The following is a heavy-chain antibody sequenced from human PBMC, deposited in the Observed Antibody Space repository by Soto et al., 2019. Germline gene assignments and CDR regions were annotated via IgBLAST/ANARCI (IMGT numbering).Heavy chain of an antibody. V-gene: IGHV3-9*01. D-gene: IGHD3-22*01. CDR2: ISWNSGSI. CDR3: ARFYYDSSGYLPSPYYYYYGMDV. J-gene: IGHJ6*02. Sequence: GGSLRLSCAASGFTFDDYAMHWVRQAPGKGLEWVSGISWNSGSIGYADSVKGRFTISRDNAKNSLYLQMNSLRAEDTAVYYCARFYYDSSGYLPSPYYYYYGMDVWGQGTTVTVSS. CDR1: GFTFDDYA.